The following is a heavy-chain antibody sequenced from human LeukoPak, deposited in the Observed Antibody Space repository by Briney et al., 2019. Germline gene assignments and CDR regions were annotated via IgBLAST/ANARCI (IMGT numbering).Heavy chain of an antibody. J-gene: IGHJ4*02. CDR1: GFTFSSYS. CDR3: ARDAPSPGAAHSSSYYFDY. CDR2: LSYDGSNE. Sequence: GGSLRLSCAASGFTFSSYSPHWVRQAPGKGLEWVAVLSYDGSNEYYTDSVKGRFTISRDNSKNTLLLQMNSLRIEDTAEYYCARDAPSPGAAHSSSYYFDYWGQGTLVTVSS. D-gene: IGHD6-13*01. V-gene: IGHV3-30-3*01.